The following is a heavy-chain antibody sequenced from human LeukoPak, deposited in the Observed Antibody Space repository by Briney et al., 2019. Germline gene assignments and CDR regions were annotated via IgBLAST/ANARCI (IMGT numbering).Heavy chain of an antibody. J-gene: IGHJ5*02. V-gene: IGHV4-39*07. CDR1: GDSIRSSSYH. D-gene: IGHD3-10*01. CDR3: TREVEGYSSASGRFLHFDP. CDR2: IYYSGST. Sequence: PSETLSLTCTVSGDSIRSSSYHWGWIRQPPGKGLEWIGSIYYSGSTYNNRSLKRRLTISIDTSKNQFSLRLSSVTAADTAVYYCTREVEGYSSASGRFLHFDPWGQGTLVTVSS.